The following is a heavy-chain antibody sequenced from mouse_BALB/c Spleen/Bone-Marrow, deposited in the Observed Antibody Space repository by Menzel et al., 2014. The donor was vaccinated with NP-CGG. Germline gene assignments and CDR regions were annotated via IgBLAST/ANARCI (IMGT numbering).Heavy chain of an antibody. Sequence: QVQLQQSGAELVRPGSSVKISCKASGYAFSSYWMNWVKQRPGQGLEWIGQIYPGDGDTNYNGKFKGKATLTADKSSSXAYMQLSSLTSEDSAVYFCARRVYGNYWYFDVWGAGTTVTVSS. D-gene: IGHD2-1*01. CDR1: GYAFSSYW. CDR2: IYPGDGDT. V-gene: IGHV1-80*01. J-gene: IGHJ1*01. CDR3: ARRVYGNYWYFDV.